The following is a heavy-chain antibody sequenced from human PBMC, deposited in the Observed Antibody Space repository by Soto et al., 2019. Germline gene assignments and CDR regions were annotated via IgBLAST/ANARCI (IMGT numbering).Heavy chain of an antibody. CDR1: GGSVSSSNYL. V-gene: IGHV4-61*01. D-gene: IGHD3-22*01. CDR3: ARDYAQYYYHSGAAFDI. J-gene: IGHJ3*02. CDR2: ISHTGRT. Sequence: QEQLQESGPGLMKPSETLSLTCTVSGGSVSSSNYLWSWVRQPTGQGLQWNGYISHTGRTNYNPSLMSRVTISVDTFQNQCCLKLSSVTVADTAVYYCARDYAQYYYHSGAAFDIWGRGTMVTVSS.